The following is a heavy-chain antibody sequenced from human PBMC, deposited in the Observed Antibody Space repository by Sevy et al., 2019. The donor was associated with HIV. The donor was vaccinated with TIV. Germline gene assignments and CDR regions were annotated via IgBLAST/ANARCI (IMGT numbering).Heavy chain of an antibody. J-gene: IGHJ5*02. CDR2: ISVSGGST. Sequence: GGSLRLSCAASGFTFNIYAMTWVRQAPGKGLEWVSTISVSGGSTYYADSGKGRFTISRDISKNTLYLQMNSLRAEDTAVYYCAKDHDNNWFDPWGQGTLVTVSS. CDR1: GFTFNIYA. V-gene: IGHV3-23*01. D-gene: IGHD3-9*01. CDR3: AKDHDNNWFDP.